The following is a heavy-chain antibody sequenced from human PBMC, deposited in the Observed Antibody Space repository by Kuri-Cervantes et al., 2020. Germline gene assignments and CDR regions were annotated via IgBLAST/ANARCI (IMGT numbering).Heavy chain of an antibody. CDR2: INHSGST. CDR1: GFTFSSYAM. D-gene: IGHD3-10*01. CDR3: ARVEFGVTLVQGPFDY. V-gene: IGHV4-4*01. J-gene: IGHJ4*02. Sequence: GSLRLSCAASGFTFSSYAMSWVRQAPGKGLEWIGEINHSGSTNYKPSLKSRVSISVDKSKNQFSLKLSSVTAADTAVYFCARVEFGVTLVQGPFDYWGQGTLVTVSS.